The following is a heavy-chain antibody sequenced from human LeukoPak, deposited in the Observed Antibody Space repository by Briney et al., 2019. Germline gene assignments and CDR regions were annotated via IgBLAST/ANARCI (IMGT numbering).Heavy chain of an antibody. CDR2: IYSGGST. V-gene: IGHV3-66*01. Sequence: GGSLRLSCAASGFTVSSNYMSWVRQAPGKGLEWVSVIYSGGSTYYADSVKGRFTISRDNSKNTLYLQMNSLRAEDTAVYYCARDGGSWTNNEGDYWGQGTLVTVSS. D-gene: IGHD2-15*01. CDR3: ARDGGSWTNNEGDY. CDR1: GFTVSSNY. J-gene: IGHJ4*02.